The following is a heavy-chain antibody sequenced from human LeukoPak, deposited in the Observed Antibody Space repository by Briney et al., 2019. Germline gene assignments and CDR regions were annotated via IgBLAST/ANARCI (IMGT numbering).Heavy chain of an antibody. CDR2: IYASGST. CDR3: ARTMTTVTTNTYWYFDL. CDR1: AGSISNYY. Sequence: SETLSLNCTVSAGSISNYYWSWLRQPAGKGLEWIGRIYASGSTNYNPSLKSRVTMSVDTSKNQFSLKLSSVTAADTAVYYCARTMTTVTTNTYWYFDLWGRGTLVTVSS. J-gene: IGHJ2*01. V-gene: IGHV4-4*07. D-gene: IGHD4-17*01.